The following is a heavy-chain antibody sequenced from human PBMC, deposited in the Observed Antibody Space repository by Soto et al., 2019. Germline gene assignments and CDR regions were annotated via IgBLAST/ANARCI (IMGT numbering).Heavy chain of an antibody. D-gene: IGHD2-15*01. CDR3: TRDLGGWPDN. Sequence: ASVKVSCKASGGTFSTYGMNWVRLAPGQGLEWMGWINANNGTTNYAQKFQGRVTITGDTSASTAYMELSSLRSEDTAVYYCTRDLGGWPDNWGQGTLVTVSS. V-gene: IGHV1-3*01. CDR2: INANNGTT. J-gene: IGHJ4*02. CDR1: GGTFSTYG.